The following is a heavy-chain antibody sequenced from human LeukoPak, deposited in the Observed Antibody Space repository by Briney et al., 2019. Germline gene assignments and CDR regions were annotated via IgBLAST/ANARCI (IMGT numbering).Heavy chain of an antibody. CDR2: INPNSGGT. Sequence: ASVKVSCKASGYTFTGYYMHWVRQSPRQGLEWMGRINPNSGGTNYAQKFQGRVTMTRDTSISTAYMELSRLRSDDTAVYYCAAEADRGYYFDYWGQGTLVTVSS. V-gene: IGHV1-2*06. D-gene: IGHD1-14*01. J-gene: IGHJ4*02. CDR3: AAEADRGYYFDY. CDR1: GYTFTGYY.